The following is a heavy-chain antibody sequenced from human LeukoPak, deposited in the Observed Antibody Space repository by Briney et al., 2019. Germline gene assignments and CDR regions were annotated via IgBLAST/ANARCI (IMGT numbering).Heavy chain of an antibody. CDR1: GFTFSSYW. D-gene: IGHD3-22*01. J-gene: IGHJ4*02. Sequence: GGSLRLSCAASGFTFSSYWMSWVRQAPGKGLEWVANIKQDGSEKYYVDSVKGRFTISRDNAKNSLYLQMNSLRAEDTAVYYCARVLYYYDSSGYYPFDYWGQGTLVTVSS. V-gene: IGHV3-7*01. CDR3: ARVLYYYDSSGYYPFDY. CDR2: IKQDGSEK.